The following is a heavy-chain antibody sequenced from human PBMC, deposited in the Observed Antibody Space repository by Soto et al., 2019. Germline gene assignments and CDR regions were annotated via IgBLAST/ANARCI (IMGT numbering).Heavy chain of an antibody. CDR1: GFTFSSSG. CDR3: ARETYGMDV. J-gene: IGHJ6*02. V-gene: IGHV3-33*01. Sequence: QVQRVESGGGVVQPERSLRLSCAASGFTFSSSGMHWVRQVPGKGLEWVANIWHDGGNKYYADSVKGRFTISRDNSKKMLYLQMNSLRVEDTAVYYCARETYGMDVWGQGTTVTVSS. CDR2: IWHDGGNK.